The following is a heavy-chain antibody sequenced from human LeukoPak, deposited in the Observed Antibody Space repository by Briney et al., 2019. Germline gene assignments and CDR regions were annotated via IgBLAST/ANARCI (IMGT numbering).Heavy chain of an antibody. J-gene: IGHJ4*02. CDR2: IWYDGSNK. D-gene: IGHD3-10*01. CDR1: GFTFSSYG. V-gene: IGHV3-33*01. CDR3: ARDNHYYGSGSYDY. Sequence: GGSLRLSCAASGFTFSSYGMHWVRQAPGKGLEWVAVIWYDGSNKYYADSVKCRFIISRDNSKNTLYLQMNSLRAEDTAVYYCARDNHYYGSGSYDYWGEGTLVSVSS.